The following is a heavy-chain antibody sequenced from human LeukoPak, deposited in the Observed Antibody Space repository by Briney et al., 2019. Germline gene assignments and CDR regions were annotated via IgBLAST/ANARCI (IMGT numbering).Heavy chain of an antibody. CDR1: GGSISNYF. Sequence: AETLSLTCTVSGGSISNYFWSWIRQPPGKGLEWIGHIYYSGSAIYNPSLMGRVTMSVDTSKNQFSLSLSSVSAADTALYYCARHREPSGSYSAFDYWGQGALVTVSS. CDR2: IYYSGSA. V-gene: IGHV4-59*08. CDR3: ARHREPSGSYSAFDY. J-gene: IGHJ4*02. D-gene: IGHD3-10*01.